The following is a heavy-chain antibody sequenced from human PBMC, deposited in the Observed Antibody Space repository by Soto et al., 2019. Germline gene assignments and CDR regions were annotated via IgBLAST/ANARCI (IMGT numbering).Heavy chain of an antibody. CDR1: GDSISSGNKY. CDR3: ARVPSPFDYYYAMDV. V-gene: IGHV4-30-4*01. CDR2: IFSSGTT. Sequence: SETLSLTCTVSGDSISSGNKYWSWIRQPPGKGLQWIGYIFSSGTTYYNPSLKSRLTMSLDTSENQFSLKLNSLTDADTAVYYCARVPSPFDYYYAMDVWGQGTTVTVSS. D-gene: IGHD3-16*01. J-gene: IGHJ6*02.